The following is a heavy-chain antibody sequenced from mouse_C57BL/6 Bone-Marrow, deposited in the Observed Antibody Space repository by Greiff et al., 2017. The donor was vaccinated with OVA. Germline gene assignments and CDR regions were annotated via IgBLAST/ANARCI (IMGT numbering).Heavy chain of an antibody. J-gene: IGHJ4*01. CDR3: ARYYDGYYGDAMDY. D-gene: IGHD2-3*01. V-gene: IGHV1-77*01. CDR2: IGPGSGGT. Sequence: VMLVESGAELVKPGASVKISCKASGYTFTDYYINWVKQRPGQGLEWIGKIGPGSGGTYYNEKFKGKAPLTADKSSSPAYMQPSSLTSEDSAVYYCARYYDGYYGDAMDYWGQGTSVTVSS. CDR1: GYTFTDYY.